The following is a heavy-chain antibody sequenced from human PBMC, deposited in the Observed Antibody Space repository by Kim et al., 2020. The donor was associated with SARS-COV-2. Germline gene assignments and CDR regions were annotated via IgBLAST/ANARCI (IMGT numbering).Heavy chain of an antibody. CDR2: ISYDGSNK. CDR3: AKDWVDSPIAVAGTVDY. CDR1: GFTFSSYG. D-gene: IGHD6-19*01. V-gene: IGHV3-30*18. Sequence: GGSLRLSCAASGFTFSSYGMHWVRQAPGKGLEWVAVISYDGSNKYYADSVKGRFTISRDNSKNTLYLQMNSLRAEDTAVYYCAKDWVDSPIAVAGTVDYWVQGTLVTVSS. J-gene: IGHJ4*02.